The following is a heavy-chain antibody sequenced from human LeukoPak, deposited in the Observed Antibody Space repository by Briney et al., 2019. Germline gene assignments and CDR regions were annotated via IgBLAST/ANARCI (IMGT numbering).Heavy chain of an antibody. CDR3: ATSEGYGTITLYY. CDR1: GYTLTELS. D-gene: IGHD5-18*01. J-gene: IGHJ4*02. Sequence: ATVKVSCKVSGYTLTELSMHWVRQAPGKGLEWMGGFDPEDGETIYAQKFQGRVTMTEDTSTDTAYMELSSLRSEDTAVYYCATSEGYGTITLYYWGQGTLVTVSS. V-gene: IGHV1-24*01. CDR2: FDPEDGET.